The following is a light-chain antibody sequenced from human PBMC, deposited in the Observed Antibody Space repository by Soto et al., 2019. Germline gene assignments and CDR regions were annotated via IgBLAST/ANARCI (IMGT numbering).Light chain of an antibody. V-gene: IGKV3-11*01. J-gene: IGKJ4*01. CDR3: QQRGNLPLT. CDR2: DAS. CDR1: QSINNY. Sequence: EIVLTQSPATLSLSPGERATLSCRASQSINNYVAWYQQTPGQAPRLLIYDASNRATGIPARFSGTGSGTDFTLTISSLEPDDFALYFCQQRGNLPLTFGGGTKV.